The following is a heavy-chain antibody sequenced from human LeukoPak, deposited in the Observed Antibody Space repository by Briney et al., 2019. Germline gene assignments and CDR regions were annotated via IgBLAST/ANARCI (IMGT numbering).Heavy chain of an antibody. CDR2: ITYRGSG. CDR3: GVYGGDWRFDF. CDR1: NVFDSYY. J-gene: IGHJ4*02. Sequence: SSETLSLTCAVYNVFDSYYMTIVRQPPGKGLEWVGEITYRGSGNYNPSLKGRATISINVSQRQFSLSLRSVTAADTATYYCGVYGGDWRFDFWGQGTPITVSS. D-gene: IGHD2-21*02. V-gene: IGHV4-34*01.